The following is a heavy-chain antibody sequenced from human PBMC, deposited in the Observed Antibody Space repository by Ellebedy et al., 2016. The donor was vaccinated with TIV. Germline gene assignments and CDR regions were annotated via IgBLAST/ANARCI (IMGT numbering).Heavy chain of an antibody. J-gene: IGHJ4*02. CDR1: GYIFGSYW. CDR2: IYPGDSET. Sequence: GESLKISCKGSGYIFGSYWIGWVRQMPGKGLEWMGVIYPGDSETRYSPSFQGHVTISADKSTNTAYLQWNSLKASDTATYYCARQYSTGLGGAGYWGQGTLVIVSS. CDR3: ARQYSTGLGGAGY. V-gene: IGHV5-51*01. D-gene: IGHD2-8*02.